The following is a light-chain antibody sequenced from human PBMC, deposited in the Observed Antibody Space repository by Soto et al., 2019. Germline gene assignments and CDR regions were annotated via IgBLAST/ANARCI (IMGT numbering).Light chain of an antibody. V-gene: IGKV1-5*01. CDR3: QQYNSYSWT. CDR2: DAS. J-gene: IGKJ1*01. CDR1: QSVSSW. Sequence: DIQMTQSPSTLSASVGDRVTITCRASQSVSSWLAWYQQKPGKAPNLLIYDASTLESGVPSRFSGSGSGTELTLTIISLQPDDFATYYCQQYNSYSWTFGQGTKVEIK.